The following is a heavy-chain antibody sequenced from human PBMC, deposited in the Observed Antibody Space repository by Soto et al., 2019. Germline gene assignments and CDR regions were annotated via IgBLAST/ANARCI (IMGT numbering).Heavy chain of an antibody. V-gene: IGHV4-59*02. Sequence: LSETLSLTCSVTGASVSSFSWSWIRQSPGKGLEWIGYIHNSGGTNYTPSLRSRVTISVDTSKNLLSLNLTSLTAADTAVYYCARGGTSGSAVYNWFDPWGQGTLVTVSS. D-gene: IGHD3-10*01. J-gene: IGHJ5*02. CDR2: IHNSGGT. CDR1: GASVSSFS. CDR3: ARGGTSGSAVYNWFDP.